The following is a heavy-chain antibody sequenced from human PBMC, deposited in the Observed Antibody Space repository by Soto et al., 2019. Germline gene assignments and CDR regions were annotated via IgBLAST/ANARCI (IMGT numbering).Heavy chain of an antibody. J-gene: IGHJ3*02. V-gene: IGHV4-34*01. D-gene: IGHD6-6*01. CDR1: GGSFSGYY. CDR3: ARGIAARAFDI. CDR2: INHSGST. Sequence: SETLSLTCAVYGGSFSGYYWSWIRQPPGKGLEWIGEINHSGSTNYNPSLKSRVTISVDTSKNQFSRKLSSGTAADTAVYYCARGIAARAFDIWGQGTMVTVSS.